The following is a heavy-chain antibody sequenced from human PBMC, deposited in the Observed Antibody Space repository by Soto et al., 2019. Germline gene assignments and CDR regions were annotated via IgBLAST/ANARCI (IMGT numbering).Heavy chain of an antibody. Sequence: SAIQSLTYTVSGGYIRSYYWSWIRQHPGEGLEWIGYIYYSGSTNYNPSLKSRVTISVDTSKNQFSLKLSSVTAADTAVYYCARRAYCSSTSCQGDWFDPWGQGTLVTVSS. CDR2: IYYSGST. V-gene: IGHV4-59*01. D-gene: IGHD2-2*01. CDR1: GGYIRSYY. CDR3: ARRAYCSSTSCQGDWFDP. J-gene: IGHJ5*02.